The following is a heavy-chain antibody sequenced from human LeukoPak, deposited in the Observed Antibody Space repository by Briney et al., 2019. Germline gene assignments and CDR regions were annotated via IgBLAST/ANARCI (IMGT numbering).Heavy chain of an antibody. CDR3: AKGGGSWGIAFDI. CDR1: GFTFSSYG. D-gene: IGHD2-15*01. Sequence: GVSLRLSCAASGFTFSSYGMHWVRQAPGKGLEWVAVISYDGSNKYYADSVKGRFTISRDNSKNTLYLQMNSLRAEDTAVYYCAKGGGSWGIAFDIWGQGTMVTVSS. V-gene: IGHV3-30*18. CDR2: ISYDGSNK. J-gene: IGHJ3*02.